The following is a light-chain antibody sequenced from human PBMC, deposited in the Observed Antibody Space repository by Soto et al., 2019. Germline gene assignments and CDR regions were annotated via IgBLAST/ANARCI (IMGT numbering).Light chain of an antibody. Sequence: DIQLTQSPSFLSASVGDRVTITCRASQGISSYLAWYQQKPGKAPKLLIYAASTLQSGVPSRFSGSGSGTEFTLTISSLQPDDFATYYCQQYNSYSPFTFGGGTKVDIK. CDR3: QQYNSYSPFT. V-gene: IGKV1-9*01. CDR1: QGISSY. J-gene: IGKJ4*01. CDR2: AAS.